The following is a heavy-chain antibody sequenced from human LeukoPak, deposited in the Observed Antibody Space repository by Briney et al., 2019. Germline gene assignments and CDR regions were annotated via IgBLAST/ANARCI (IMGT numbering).Heavy chain of an antibody. V-gene: IGHV1-69*06. CDR2: IIPPLGTA. J-gene: IGHJ6*04. CDR3: ARADSIAVAGIYYYYGMHV. D-gene: IGHD6-19*01. CDR1: GGSFISYA. Sequence: SLKDSCKASGGSFISYALNGVRPAPGQALVWMGGIIPPLGTANYAQKFQGTVTITADKSTSTAHMELSSLRSEDTAVYYCARADSIAVAGIYYYYGMHVWGKGTTVTVSS.